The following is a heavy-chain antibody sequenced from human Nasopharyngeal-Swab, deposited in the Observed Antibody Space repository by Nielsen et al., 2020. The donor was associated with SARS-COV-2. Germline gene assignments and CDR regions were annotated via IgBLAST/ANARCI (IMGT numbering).Heavy chain of an antibody. CDR2: TDWDGDR. CDR3: TREQPSGDYDYYGMDV. Sequence: SGPTLVKPTETLTLTCTFSGFSLYTRGMCVSWIRQSPGKAPEWLARTDWDGDRYYNPSLKTRLTISRDIAKSQVVLTMTNMAPMDTATYYCTREQPSGDYDYYGMDVWGRGTTVTVSS. D-gene: IGHD1-1*01. J-gene: IGHJ6*02. CDR1: GFSLYTRGMC. V-gene: IGHV2-70*11.